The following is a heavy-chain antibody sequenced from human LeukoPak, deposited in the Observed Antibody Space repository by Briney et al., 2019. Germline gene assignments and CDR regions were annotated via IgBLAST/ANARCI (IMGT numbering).Heavy chain of an antibody. CDR2: IYYSGST. J-gene: IGHJ3*02. CDR3: ARERGRYYYDSSGYPEAFDI. D-gene: IGHD3-22*01. CDR1: GGSISSYY. Sequence: PSETLSLTCTVSGGSISSYYWSWIRQPPGKGLEWIGYIYYSGSTNYNPSLKSRVTFSVDTSKNQFSLKLISVTAADTAVYYCARERGRYYYDSSGYPEAFDIWGQGIMVTVSS. V-gene: IGHV4-59*01.